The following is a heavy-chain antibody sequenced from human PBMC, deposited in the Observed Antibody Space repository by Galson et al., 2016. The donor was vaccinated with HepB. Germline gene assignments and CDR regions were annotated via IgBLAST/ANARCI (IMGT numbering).Heavy chain of an antibody. CDR3: ARVGYNYGSGSYYNGDDWYFDL. D-gene: IGHD3-10*01. Sequence: SLRLSCAASGFTFSSCPMSWVRQAPGKGLEWVAVISYDGSNKYFADSVKGRFTISRDNSENTLYLQMNSLRAEDTAVYYCARVGYNYGSGSYYNGDDWYFDLWGRGTLVTVSS. J-gene: IGHJ2*01. V-gene: IGHV3-30*04. CDR1: GFTFSSCP. CDR2: ISYDGSNK.